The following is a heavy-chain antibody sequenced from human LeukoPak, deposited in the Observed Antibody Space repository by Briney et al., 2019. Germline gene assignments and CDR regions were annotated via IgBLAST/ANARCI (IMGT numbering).Heavy chain of an antibody. CDR2: VTETGSTK. J-gene: IGHJ4*02. Sequence: GGSLRLSCAASGFTFISHAMTWVRQAPGKGLEWVSSVTETGSTKFYADSVKGQFTISRDNSKNTLYLQMNSLRAEDTAEYYCAAGSGSSGYYYIYWGQGTLVTVSS. D-gene: IGHD3-22*01. CDR3: AAGSGSSGYYYIY. CDR1: GFTFISHA. V-gene: IGHV3-23*01.